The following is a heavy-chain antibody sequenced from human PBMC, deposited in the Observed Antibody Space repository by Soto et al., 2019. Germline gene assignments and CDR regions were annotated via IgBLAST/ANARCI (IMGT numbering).Heavy chain of an antibody. CDR1: GFTFSSYS. Sequence: PGGSLRLSCAASGFTFSSYSMNWVRQAPGKGLEWVSSISSSSSYIYYADSVKGRFTISRDNAKNSLYLQMNSLRAEDTAVYYCARDFQYNWDPGASWFDPWGQGTLVTVSS. D-gene: IGHD1-20*01. J-gene: IGHJ5*02. CDR3: ARDFQYNWDPGASWFDP. V-gene: IGHV3-21*01. CDR2: ISSSSSYI.